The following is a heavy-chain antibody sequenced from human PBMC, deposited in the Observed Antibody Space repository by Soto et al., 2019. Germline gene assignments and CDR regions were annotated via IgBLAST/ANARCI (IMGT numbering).Heavy chain of an antibody. CDR3: TVGTCFWSCYCRYYGIDV. Sequence: ASVKVSCKASGYSFAGYLLHWVRQAPGQGLEWMGWINTDSGDTYYATKFQGRVTMARDTSTSTGYIKLSSLRSDDAAVYHCTVGTCFWSCYCRYYGIDVWGQGTTVTVSS. CDR1: GYSFAGYL. D-gene: IGHD3-3*01. V-gene: IGHV1-2*02. J-gene: IGHJ6*02. CDR2: INTDSGDT.